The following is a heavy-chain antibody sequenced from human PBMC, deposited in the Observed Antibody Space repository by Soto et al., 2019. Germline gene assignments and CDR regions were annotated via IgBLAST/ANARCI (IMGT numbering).Heavy chain of an antibody. CDR3: ARHVYGDYLLYYFDY. D-gene: IGHD4-17*01. Sequence: SDSLFLTFAVSGACLNSADRSWIRQPPGKGLEWIGYIYYSGSTTYNPSLKSRVTISVATSKNQFSLKLSSVTAADTAVYYCARHVYGDYLLYYFDYWGQG. V-gene: IGHV4-59*08. CDR1: GACLNSAD. J-gene: IGHJ4*02. CDR2: IYYSGST.